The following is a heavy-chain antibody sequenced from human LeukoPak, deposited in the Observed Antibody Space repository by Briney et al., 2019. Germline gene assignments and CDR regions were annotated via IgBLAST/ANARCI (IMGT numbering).Heavy chain of an antibody. CDR2: INTDGSVT. V-gene: IGHV3-74*01. D-gene: IGHD2-15*01. Sequence: GGSLRLSCVASGFTFSSYWMHWVRQAPGKGLGWVSFINTDGSVTSYADSVKGRFTISRDNAKNTLYLQMNSLRAEDTAVYYCARVGSHDAFDFWGQGTMVAVSS. J-gene: IGHJ3*01. CDR1: GFTFSSYW. CDR3: ARVGSHDAFDF.